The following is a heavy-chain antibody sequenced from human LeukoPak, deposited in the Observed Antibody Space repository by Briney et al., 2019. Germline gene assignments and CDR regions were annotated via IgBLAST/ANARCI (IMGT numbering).Heavy chain of an antibody. CDR3: ARGRVLLWFGELGR. CDR1: GGSISSSSYY. J-gene: IGHJ4*02. V-gene: IGHV4-39*01. Sequence: SETLSLTCTVSGGSISSSSYYWGWIRQPPGKGLEWIGSIYYSGSTYYNPSFKSRVTISVDTSKNQFSLKLSSVTAADTAVYYCARGRVLLWFGELGRWGQGTLVTVSS. D-gene: IGHD3-10*01. CDR2: IYYSGST.